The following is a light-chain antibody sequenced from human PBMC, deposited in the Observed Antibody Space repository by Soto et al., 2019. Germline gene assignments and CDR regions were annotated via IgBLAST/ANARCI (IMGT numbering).Light chain of an antibody. CDR3: QVWDSGSDHVV. V-gene: IGLV3-21*02. CDR2: DDS. Sequence: SYELTQPPSVSVAPGQTARITCGGNNIGIKTVHWYHQKPGQAPVLVVYDDSDRPSGIPERFSGSNSGNTATLTIRRVEAGDEADYYCQVWDSGSDHVVFGGGTKLTVL. J-gene: IGLJ2*01. CDR1: NIGIKT.